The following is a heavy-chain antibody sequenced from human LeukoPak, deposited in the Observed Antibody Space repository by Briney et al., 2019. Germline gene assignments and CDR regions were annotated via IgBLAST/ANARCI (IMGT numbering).Heavy chain of an antibody. V-gene: IGHV3-23*01. Sequence: GGSLRLSCAASGFTFSSYAMSWVRQAPGKGPEWVSAISGSGGSTYYADSVKGWFTISRDNSKNTLYLQMNSLRAEDTAVYYCAKDQTIFGVVQDQYFDYWGQGTLVTVSS. CDR2: ISGSGGST. CDR3: AKDQTIFGVVQDQYFDY. J-gene: IGHJ4*02. D-gene: IGHD3-3*01. CDR1: GFTFSSYA.